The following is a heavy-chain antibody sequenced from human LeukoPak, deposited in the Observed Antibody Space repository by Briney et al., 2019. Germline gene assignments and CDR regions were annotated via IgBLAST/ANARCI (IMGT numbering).Heavy chain of an antibody. CDR3: ARDPTPTEYYYDSSGYSVY. CDR1: GFSISSGYF. Sequence: PSETLSLTCTVSGFSISSGYFWGWIRQPPGKGLEWIASIFHSGRTYYNPSLKSRVTISVDTSKDQFSLKLSSVTAADTAVYYCARDPTPTEYYYDSSGYSVYWGQGTLVTVSS. D-gene: IGHD3-22*01. J-gene: IGHJ4*02. V-gene: IGHV4-38-2*02. CDR2: IFHSGRT.